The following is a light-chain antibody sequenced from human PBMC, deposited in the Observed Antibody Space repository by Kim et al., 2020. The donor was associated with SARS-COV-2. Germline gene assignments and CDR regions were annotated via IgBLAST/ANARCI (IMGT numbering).Light chain of an antibody. V-gene: IGKV3-20*01. CDR2: AAS. Sequence: PGESVTLSCRASQSVSSSFLAWYQHKSGQAPRLLIYAASNRATGIPGRFSGSGSGSDFTLTISRLEPEDFAIYYCQYYGTSLFIFGPGTKVDIK. J-gene: IGKJ3*01. CDR1: QSVSSSF. CDR3: QYYGTSLFI.